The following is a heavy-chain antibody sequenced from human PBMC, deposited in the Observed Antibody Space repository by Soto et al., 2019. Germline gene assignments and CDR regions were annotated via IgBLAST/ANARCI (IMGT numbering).Heavy chain of an antibody. CDR2: ISGSGGST. V-gene: IGHV3-23*01. CDR3: AKDPEGGYSSSHDAFDI. Sequence: GESLKISCAASGFTFSSYAMSWVRQAPGKGLEWVSAISGSGGSTYYADSVKGRFTISRDNSKNTLYLQMNSLRAEDTAVYYGAKDPEGGYSSSHDAFDIWGQGTMVTVSS. CDR1: GFTFSSYA. J-gene: IGHJ3*02. D-gene: IGHD6-6*01.